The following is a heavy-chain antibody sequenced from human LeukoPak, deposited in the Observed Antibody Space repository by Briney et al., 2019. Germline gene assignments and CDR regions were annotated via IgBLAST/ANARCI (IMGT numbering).Heavy chain of an antibody. CDR3: ARDQRYSSGWYSGWFDP. Sequence: EASVKVSCKASGGTFSSYVISWVRQAPGQGLEWMGGIIPIFGTANYAQKFQGRVTITTDESTSTADMELSSLRSEDTAVYYCARDQRYSSGWYSGWFDPWGQGTLVTVSS. D-gene: IGHD6-19*01. V-gene: IGHV1-69*05. CDR1: GGTFSSYV. CDR2: IIPIFGTA. J-gene: IGHJ5*02.